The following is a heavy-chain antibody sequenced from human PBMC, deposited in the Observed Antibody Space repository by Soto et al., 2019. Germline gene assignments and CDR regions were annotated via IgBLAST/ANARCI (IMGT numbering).Heavy chain of an antibody. CDR3: ARVRTRITMIGYGMDV. CDR1: GFTFSSYA. J-gene: IGHJ6*02. CDR2: ISYDGSNK. V-gene: IGHV3-30-3*01. Sequence: LRLSCAASGFTFSSYAMHWVRQAPGKGLEWVAVISYDGSNKYYADSVKGRFTISRDNSKNTLYLQMNSLRAEDTAVYYCARVRTRITMIGYGMDVWGQGTTVTVSS. D-gene: IGHD3-22*01.